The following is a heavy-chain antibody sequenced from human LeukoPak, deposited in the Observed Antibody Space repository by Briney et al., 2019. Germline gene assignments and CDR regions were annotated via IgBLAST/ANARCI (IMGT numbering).Heavy chain of an antibody. D-gene: IGHD3-9*01. CDR3: ARGLVSRYFDWVLGGSWFDP. V-gene: IGHV3-30*02. Sequence: GGSLRLSCAASGFTFSYYGMHWVRQAPGKGLEWVAFIRYDGNDKFYAKSVKGRFTISRDNSKNTLYLQMNSLRSEDTAVYYCARGLVSRYFDWVLGGSWFDPWGQGTLVTVSS. J-gene: IGHJ5*02. CDR2: IRYDGNDK. CDR1: GFTFSYYG.